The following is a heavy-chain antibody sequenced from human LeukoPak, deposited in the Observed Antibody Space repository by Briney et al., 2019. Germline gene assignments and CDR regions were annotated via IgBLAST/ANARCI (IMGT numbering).Heavy chain of an antibody. Sequence: ASVKVSCKASAYTFTGYYMHWVRQAPGQGLEWMGWINPNSGGTNYALKFQGRVTMTRDTSISTAYMELSSLRSDDTAVYYCARYLKEYYFDFWGQGTLVTVSP. CDR1: AYTFTGYY. CDR3: ARYLKEYYFDF. D-gene: IGHD2/OR15-2a*01. CDR2: INPNSGGT. V-gene: IGHV1-2*02. J-gene: IGHJ4*02.